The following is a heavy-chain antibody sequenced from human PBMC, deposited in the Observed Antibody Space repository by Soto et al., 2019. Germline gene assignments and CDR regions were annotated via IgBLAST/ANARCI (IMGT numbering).Heavy chain of an antibody. V-gene: IGHV1-18*04. CDR2: ISAYNGNT. D-gene: IGHD1-1*01. CDR3: AVPPGGGPTIEGRT. Sequence: ASVKVSCKASGYTFTSYGISWVRHAPGQGLEWMGWISAYNGNTNYAQKLQGRVTMTTDTSTSTAYMELRSLRSDDTAVYYCAVPPGGGPTIEGRTWGQGNLVTVSS. CDR1: GYTFTSYG. J-gene: IGHJ5*02.